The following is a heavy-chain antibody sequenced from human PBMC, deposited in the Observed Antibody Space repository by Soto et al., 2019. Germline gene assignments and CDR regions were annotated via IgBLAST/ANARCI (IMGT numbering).Heavy chain of an antibody. CDR1: GFTFSIYA. CDR3: AKVLKAVAGTYDY. CDR2: ISGSGDYT. D-gene: IGHD6-19*01. V-gene: IGHV3-23*01. Sequence: GGSLRLSCAASGFTFSIYAMSWVRQAPGKGLEWVAAISGSGDYTYYADSVKGRFAISRDNSKNTLYLQMNSLRAENTAVYYCAKVLKAVAGTYDYWCPGPLVTGSS. J-gene: IGHJ4*02.